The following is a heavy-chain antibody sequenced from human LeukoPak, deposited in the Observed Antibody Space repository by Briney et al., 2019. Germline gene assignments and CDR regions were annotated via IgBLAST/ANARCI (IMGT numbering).Heavy chain of an antibody. D-gene: IGHD5-24*01. CDR1: GFTFSGSA. CDR2: IRSKANSYAT. J-gene: IGHJ4*02. CDR3: TTSDGYNPDY. V-gene: IGHV3-73*01. Sequence: GGSLRLSCAASGFTFSGSAMHRVRQASGKGLEWVGRIRSKANSYATAYAASVKGRFTISRDDSKNTAYLQMNSLKTEDTAVYYCTTSDGYNPDYWGQGTLVTVSS.